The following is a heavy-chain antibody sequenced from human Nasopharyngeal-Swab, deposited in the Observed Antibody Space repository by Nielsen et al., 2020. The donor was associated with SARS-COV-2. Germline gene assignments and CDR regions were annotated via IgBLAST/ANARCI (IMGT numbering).Heavy chain of an antibody. Sequence: GSLRLSCTVSGGSISSYYWRWIRQPPGKGLEWIGYIYYSGSTNYNPSLKSRVTISVDTSKNQFSLKLSSVTAADTAVYYCARGRELFNYYYYGMDVWGQGTTVTVSS. V-gene: IGHV4-59*01. CDR2: IYYSGST. CDR3: ARGRELFNYYYYGMDV. CDR1: GGSISSYY. D-gene: IGHD1-26*01. J-gene: IGHJ6*02.